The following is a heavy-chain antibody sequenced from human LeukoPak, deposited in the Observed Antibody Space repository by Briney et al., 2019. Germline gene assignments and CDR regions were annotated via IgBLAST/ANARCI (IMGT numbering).Heavy chain of an antibody. D-gene: IGHD3-10*01. CDR1: GFTFSSYA. CDR2: ISGSGGST. J-gene: IGHJ4*02. CDR3: AKSLGGDYGSGSYYVVFDS. Sequence: GGSLRLSCAASGFTFSSYAMSWVRQAPGKGLEWVSAISGSGGSTYYADSVKGRFTISRDTSKNTLWLQMNSLRVDDTALYYCAKSLGGDYGSGSYYVVFDSWGQGTLVTVSS. V-gene: IGHV3-23*01.